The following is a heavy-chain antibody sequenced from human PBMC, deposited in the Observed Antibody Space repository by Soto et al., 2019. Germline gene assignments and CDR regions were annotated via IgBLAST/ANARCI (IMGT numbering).Heavy chain of an antibody. Sequence: EASVKVSCKASGGTFSSYAISWVRQAPGQGLEWMGGIIPIFGTANYAQKFQGRVTITADESTSTAYMELSSLRSEDTAVYYCARDQSRDYYDSSGYYHWGQGTLVTVSS. D-gene: IGHD3-22*01. CDR2: IIPIFGTA. CDR1: GGTFSSYA. J-gene: IGHJ4*02. V-gene: IGHV1-69*13. CDR3: ARDQSRDYYDSSGYYH.